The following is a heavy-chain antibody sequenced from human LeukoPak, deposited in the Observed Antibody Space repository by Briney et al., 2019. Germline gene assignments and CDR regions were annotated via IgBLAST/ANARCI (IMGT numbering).Heavy chain of an antibody. J-gene: IGHJ4*02. CDR1: GYTFTNYG. CDR3: ARVPPSAHQLLSSDY. D-gene: IGHD2-2*01. V-gene: IGHV1-18*04. CDR2: ISANNGET. Sequence: SVKVSCKASGYTFTNYGISWVRQAPGQGLEWMAWISANNGETRYAQNLQGKLTMTTDTSTSTAYMELRSLRPDDTAVYYCARVPPSAHQLLSSDYWGQGTQVTVSS.